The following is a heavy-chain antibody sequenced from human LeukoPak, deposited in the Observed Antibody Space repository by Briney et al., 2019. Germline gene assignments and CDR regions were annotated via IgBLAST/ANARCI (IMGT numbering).Heavy chain of an antibody. CDR2: ISGNDHYI. Sequence: GGSLRLSCAASGFTFSSYSMNWVRQAPGKGLEWVAYISGNDHYIYYADSVKGRFTISRDNAKNSLYLQMNSLRADDTAVYYCARVWGDYAYFNSWGQGTLVTVSS. J-gene: IGHJ4*02. V-gene: IGHV3-21*01. CDR3: ARVWGDYAYFNS. CDR1: GFTFSSYS. D-gene: IGHD4-17*01.